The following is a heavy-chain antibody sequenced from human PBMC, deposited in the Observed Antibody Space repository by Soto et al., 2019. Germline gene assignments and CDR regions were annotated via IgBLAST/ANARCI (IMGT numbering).Heavy chain of an antibody. V-gene: IGHV3-23*01. CDR2: ISGGGSGA. Sequence: EVQLLESGGGLVQPGGSLRLSCTASGFTFSDHAMTWVRQAPGKGLERVSGISGGGSGASADSVKGRFTVSRANSKTTLFLQMDSLRAEDTAVYYCAIDLWGYTHWGQGTLVTVSS. CDR1: GFTFSDHA. CDR3: AIDLWGYTH. J-gene: IGHJ4*02. D-gene: IGHD3-16*01.